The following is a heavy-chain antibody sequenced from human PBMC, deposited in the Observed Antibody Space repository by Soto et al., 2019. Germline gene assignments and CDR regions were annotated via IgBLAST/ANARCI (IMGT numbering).Heavy chain of an antibody. J-gene: IGHJ4*02. CDR3: ARDRFIGPYYVKGVTYFFDH. CDR2: LNQDGSEK. Sequence: GGSLRLSCAASGFTFTDYWMSWVRQAPGKGLEWVANLNQDGSEKNCVDSAKGRFTISRDNAKNSVYLQLNSLRAEDTAVYYCARDRFIGPYYVKGVTYFFDHWGQGAPVTVYS. V-gene: IGHV3-7*03. D-gene: IGHD3-10*02. CDR1: GFTFTDYW.